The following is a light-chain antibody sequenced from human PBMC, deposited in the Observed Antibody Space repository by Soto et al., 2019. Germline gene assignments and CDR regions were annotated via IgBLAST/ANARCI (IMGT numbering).Light chain of an antibody. J-gene: IGKJ3*01. V-gene: IGKV3-20*01. CDR1: QSVSSNY. CDR2: GAS. CDR3: QQYGSSPLT. Sequence: EIVFTQSPGTLSLSPGERATLSCRASQSVSSNYLSWFQQKPVQAPRLLIYGASNRATGIPDRFSGSGSGTDFTLTISRLETEDFAVYYCQQYGSSPLTFGPGTKVDTK.